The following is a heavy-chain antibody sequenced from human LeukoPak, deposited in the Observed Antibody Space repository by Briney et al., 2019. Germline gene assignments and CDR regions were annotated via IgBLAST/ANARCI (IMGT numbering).Heavy chain of an antibody. CDR2: IKGDESAK. CDR3: ARDVGGSLDY. CDR1: GFTFTTYW. V-gene: IGHV3-7*01. Sequence: GGSLRLSCAASGFTFTTYWMAWVRQAPGKGLEWVANIKGDESAKHQADSVKGRFTISRDNAQNSVYLQMSSLRVEDTAVYYCARDVGGSLDYWRQGTLATVSS. D-gene: IGHD1-26*01. J-gene: IGHJ4*02.